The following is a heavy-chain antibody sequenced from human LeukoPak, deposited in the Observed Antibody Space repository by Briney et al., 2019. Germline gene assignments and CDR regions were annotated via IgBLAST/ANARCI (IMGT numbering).Heavy chain of an antibody. Sequence: GGSLRLSCTASGFTFRDYYVTWIRQAPGKGLEWVSYIRSTGSSTAYADSVKGRFAISRDNAKNSLYLQMNSLRAEDTAVYYCARDKIVGATHFDYWGQGTLVTVSS. D-gene: IGHD1-26*01. CDR2: IRSTGSST. J-gene: IGHJ4*02. V-gene: IGHV3-11*04. CDR1: GFTFRDYY. CDR3: ARDKIVGATHFDY.